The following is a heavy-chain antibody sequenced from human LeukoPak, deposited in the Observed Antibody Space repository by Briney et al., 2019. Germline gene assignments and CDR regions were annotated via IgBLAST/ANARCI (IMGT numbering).Heavy chain of an antibody. CDR3: ASPRTGG. J-gene: IGHJ4*02. CDR2: VSSTGIYT. V-gene: IGHV3-11*03. Sequence: GGSLRLSCAASGFSVSHNYLSWIRQAPGKGLEWISSVSSTGIYTNYADSVRGRFTISRDNAKNSLCLQMNSLRAEDTAVYYCASPRTGGGGQGTLVTVSS. D-gene: IGHD1-14*01. CDR1: GFSVSHNY.